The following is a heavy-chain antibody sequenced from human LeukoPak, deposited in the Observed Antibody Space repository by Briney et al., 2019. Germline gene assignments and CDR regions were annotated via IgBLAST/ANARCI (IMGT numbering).Heavy chain of an antibody. J-gene: IGHJ4*02. V-gene: IGHV4-34*01. CDR2: INHSGST. CDR3: ARRRYSGSYPPP. D-gene: IGHD1-26*01. CDR1: GGSFSGYY. Sequence: SETLSLTCAVYGGSFSGYYWSWIRQPPGKGLEWIGEINHSGSTNYNPSLKSRVTISVDTSKNQFSLKLSSVTAADTAVYYCARRRYSGSYPPPWGQGTLVTVSS.